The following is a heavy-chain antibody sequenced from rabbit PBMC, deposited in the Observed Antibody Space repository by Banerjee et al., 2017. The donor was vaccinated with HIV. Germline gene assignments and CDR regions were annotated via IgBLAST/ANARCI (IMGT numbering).Heavy chain of an antibody. CDR3: ARYYGYPGDAYAFDL. D-gene: IGHD6-1*01. J-gene: IGHJ4*01. Sequence: YYASWVNGRFTISRSTSLNTVTLQMTSLTAADTATYFCARYYGYPGDAYAFDLWGQGTLVTVS. V-gene: IGHV1S47*01.